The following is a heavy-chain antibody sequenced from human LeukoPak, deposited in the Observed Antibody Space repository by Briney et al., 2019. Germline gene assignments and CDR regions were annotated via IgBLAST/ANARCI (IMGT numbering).Heavy chain of an antibody. Sequence: GGSLRLSCAASGFTFSSYGMHWVRQAPGKGLEWVAFIRYDGSNKYYADSVKGRFTISRDNSKNTLYLQMNSLRAEDTAVYYCAKGRDSSGWSPYYYYYMDVWGKGTTVTISS. D-gene: IGHD6-19*01. J-gene: IGHJ6*03. V-gene: IGHV3-30*02. CDR1: GFTFSSYG. CDR3: AKGRDSSGWSPYYYYYMDV. CDR2: IRYDGSNK.